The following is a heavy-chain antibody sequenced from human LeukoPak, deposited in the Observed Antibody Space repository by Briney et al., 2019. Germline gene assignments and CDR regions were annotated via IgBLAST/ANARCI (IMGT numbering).Heavy chain of an antibody. Sequence: GGSLRLSCVASGFTFSSYAMSWVRQAPGKGLERVSAITTGGDFSHYADSVKGRFAISRGNSKNTLYLQMNSLRAEDTAVYYCTKRGVFGVAGPLYSMDVWGQGTTVTVSS. V-gene: IGHV3-23*01. CDR2: ITTGGDFS. CDR3: TKRGVFGVAGPLYSMDV. CDR1: GFTFSSYA. J-gene: IGHJ6*02. D-gene: IGHD3-3*01.